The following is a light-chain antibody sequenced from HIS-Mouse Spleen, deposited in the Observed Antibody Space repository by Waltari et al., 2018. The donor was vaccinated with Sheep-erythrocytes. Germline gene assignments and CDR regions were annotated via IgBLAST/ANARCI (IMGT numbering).Light chain of an antibody. CDR1: ALPKQY. CDR2: KDS. V-gene: IGLV3-25*03. Sequence: SYELTQPPSVSVSPGQTARITCSGDALPKQYAYWYQQKPGQAPLLVIYKDSERPSGIPERFSGSSSGTTVTLTISGVQVEDEADYYCQSADSSGTYVFGTGTKVTVL. CDR3: QSADSSGTYV. J-gene: IGLJ1*01.